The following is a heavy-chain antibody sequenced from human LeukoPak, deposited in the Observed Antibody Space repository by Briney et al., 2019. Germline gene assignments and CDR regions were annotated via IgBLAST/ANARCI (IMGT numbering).Heavy chain of an antibody. D-gene: IGHD1-1*01. J-gene: IGHJ4*02. CDR3: AKDLSYNYGATKDY. CDR2: ISGSGGST. Sequence: GGSLRLSCAASGFTFSSYAMSWVRQAPGQGLEWVSGISGSGGSTYYADSVKGRFTISRDNSKNALYLQMNSLRAEDTAVYYCAKDLSYNYGATKDYWGQGTLVTVSS. CDR1: GFTFSSYA. V-gene: IGHV3-23*01.